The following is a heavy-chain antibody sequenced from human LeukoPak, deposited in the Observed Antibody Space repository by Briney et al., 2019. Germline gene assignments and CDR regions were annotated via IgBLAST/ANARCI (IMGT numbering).Heavy chain of an antibody. D-gene: IGHD2-2*02. CDR1: GGSFSGYY. CDR2: INHSGST. J-gene: IGHJ4*02. V-gene: IGHV4-34*01. Sequence: TSETLSLTCAVYGGSFSGYYWSWIRQPPGKGLEWIGEINHSGSTNYNPSLKSRVTISVDTSKNQFSLKLSSVTAADTAVYYCARHPLFFCSSTSCYTYYFDYWGQGTLVTVSS. CDR3: ARHPLFFCSSTSCYTYYFDY.